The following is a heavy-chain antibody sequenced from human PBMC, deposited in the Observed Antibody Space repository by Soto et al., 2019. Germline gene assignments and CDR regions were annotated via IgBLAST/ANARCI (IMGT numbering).Heavy chain of an antibody. V-gene: IGHV1-69*01. D-gene: IGHD6-19*01. Sequence: QVHLVQSGAEVKKPGSSVKVSCRASGGTFNTYGFNWVRQAPGQGLEWMGGIIPLFGTTTYAQNFQGRVRITADQYKTTASLEMKGMRSEVKDVYFCARGRELAGWMPLNAWGQGTMVTVSS. CDR3: ARGRELAGWMPLNA. CDR1: GGTFNTYG. J-gene: IGHJ5*02. CDR2: IIPLFGTT.